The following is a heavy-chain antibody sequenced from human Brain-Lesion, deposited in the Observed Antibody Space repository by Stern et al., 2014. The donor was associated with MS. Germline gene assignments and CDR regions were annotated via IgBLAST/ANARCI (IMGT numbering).Heavy chain of an antibody. CDR1: GFIFSASG. V-gene: IGHV3-73*01. Sequence: EMQLVESGGGLVQPGGSLKLSCAASGFIFSASGIHWVRQASGKGLEWVGRIRGKGNNYATDYAASVKGRFTISRDDSRNTAYLQMSSLMTEDTAIYYCTRQGPAPVDDFDYWGQGTLVTVSS. CDR2: IRGKGNNYAT. J-gene: IGHJ4*02. CDR3: TRQGPAPVDDFDY.